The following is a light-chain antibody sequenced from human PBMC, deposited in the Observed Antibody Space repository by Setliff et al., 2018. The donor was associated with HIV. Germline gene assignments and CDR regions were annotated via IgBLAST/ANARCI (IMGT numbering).Light chain of an antibody. V-gene: IGLV2-14*01. Sequence: QSVLTQPASVSGSPGQSITISCTGTSSDVGGYSYVSWYQQHPGKAPKLIIYEVRSRPSGVSNRFSGSKSGNTASLTISGLQAEDEADYYCISYATTNTRPFGTGTRSPS. J-gene: IGLJ1*01. CDR2: EVR. CDR3: ISYATTNTRP. CDR1: SSDVGGYSY.